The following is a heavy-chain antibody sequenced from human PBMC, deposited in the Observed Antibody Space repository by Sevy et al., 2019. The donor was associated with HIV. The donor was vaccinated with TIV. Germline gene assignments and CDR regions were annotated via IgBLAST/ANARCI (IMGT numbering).Heavy chain of an antibody. Sequence: GGSLRLSCAASGFTFSSYWMSWVRQAPGKGLEWVSVISGSGVSTYYADSVKGRFTISRDNSKNTLYLQLNSLRAEDTAVYYCAKSMGGFDAFDIWGQGTMVTVSS. V-gene: IGHV3-23*01. CDR3: AKSMGGFDAFDI. CDR2: ISGSGVST. CDR1: GFTFSSYW. D-gene: IGHD6-25*01. J-gene: IGHJ3*02.